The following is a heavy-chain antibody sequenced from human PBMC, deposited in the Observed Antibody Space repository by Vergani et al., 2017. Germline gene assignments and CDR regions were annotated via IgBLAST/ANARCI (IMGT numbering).Heavy chain of an antibody. D-gene: IGHD3-3*01. CDR3: ARFGYYDFWSGYYTPEYFQH. J-gene: IGHJ1*01. V-gene: IGHV3-23*01. CDR2: ISGSGGST. Sequence: EVQVLESGGGLVQPGGSLRLSCAASGFTFSSYAMSWVRQAPGKGLEWVSAISGSGGSTYYADSVKGRFTISRDSSKNTLYLQMNSLRAEDTAVYYCARFGYYDFWSGYYTPEYFQHWGQGTLVTVSS. CDR1: GFTFSSYA.